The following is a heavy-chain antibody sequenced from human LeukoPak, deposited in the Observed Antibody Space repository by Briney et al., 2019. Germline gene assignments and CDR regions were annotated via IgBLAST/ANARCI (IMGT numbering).Heavy chain of an antibody. CDR1: GFTVSSNS. V-gene: IGHV3-11*01. CDR2: IRSSGSTI. J-gene: IGHJ4*02. D-gene: IGHD3-9*01. CDR3: ARVSYYDILTGYYGGDFDY. Sequence: GGSLRLSCTVSGFTVSSNSMSWIRLAPGKGLEWDSYIRSSGSTIYYADSVKGRFTISRDNAKNSLYLQMNSLRAEDTAVYYCARVSYYDILTGYYGGDFDYWGQGTLVTVSS.